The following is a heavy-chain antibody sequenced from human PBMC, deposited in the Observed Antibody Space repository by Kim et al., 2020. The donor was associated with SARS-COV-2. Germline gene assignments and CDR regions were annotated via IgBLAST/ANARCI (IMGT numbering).Heavy chain of an antibody. CDR2: ISYDGSNK. CDR1: GFTFSSYA. J-gene: IGHJ4*02. D-gene: IGHD3-10*01. CDR3: ARSGSYYSPLFDY. V-gene: IGHV3-30-3*01. Sequence: GGSLRLSCAASGFTFSSYAMHWVRQAPGKGLEWVAVISYDGSNKYYADSVKGRFTISRDNSKNTLYLQMNSLRAEDTAVYYCARSGSYYSPLFDYWGQGTLVTVSS.